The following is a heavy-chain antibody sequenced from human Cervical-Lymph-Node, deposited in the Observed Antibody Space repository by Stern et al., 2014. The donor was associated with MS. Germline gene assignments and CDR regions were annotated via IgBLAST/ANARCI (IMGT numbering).Heavy chain of an antibody. CDR1: GYNLTTYA. D-gene: IGHD6-6*01. CDR3: ATWGAGSSPPLVY. Sequence: VQLEESGSELKKPGASVKVSCKASGYNLTTYAINWVRQAPGQGLEWMGWINTKTGNPTFAQGFTGRFVFSLDTSINTAYLRISSLKAEDSAVYYCATWGAGSSPPLVYWGQGTLVTVSS. V-gene: IGHV7-4-1*02. CDR2: INTKTGNP. J-gene: IGHJ4*02.